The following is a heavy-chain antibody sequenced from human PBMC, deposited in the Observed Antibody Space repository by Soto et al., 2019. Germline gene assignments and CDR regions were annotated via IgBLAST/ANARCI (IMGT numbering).Heavy chain of an antibody. J-gene: IGHJ1*01. Sequence: GGSLRLSCAASGFTFSSYAMSWVRQAPGKGLEWVSGISGSGDSTNYADSVKGRFTISRDNSKNTLYLQMNSLRAEDTAVYYCAKGVPGIAVAGTGYFQHWGQGTLVTVSS. V-gene: IGHV3-23*01. CDR3: AKGVPGIAVAGTGYFQH. D-gene: IGHD6-19*01. CDR2: ISGSGDST. CDR1: GFTFSSYA.